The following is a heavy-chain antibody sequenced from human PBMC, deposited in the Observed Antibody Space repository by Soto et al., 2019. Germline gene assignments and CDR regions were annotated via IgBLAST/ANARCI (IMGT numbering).Heavy chain of an antibody. CDR1: GFTFSSYS. CDR2: ISSSSSYI. J-gene: IGHJ4*02. V-gene: IGHV3-21*01. CDR3: ASLGYCSSTSCSGEDY. D-gene: IGHD2-2*01. Sequence: PGGSLRLSCAASGFTFSSYSMNWVRQAPGKGLEWVSSISSSSSYIYYADSVKGRFTISRDNAKNSLYLQMNSLRAEDTAVYYCASLGYCSSTSCSGEDYWGQGTLVTVSS.